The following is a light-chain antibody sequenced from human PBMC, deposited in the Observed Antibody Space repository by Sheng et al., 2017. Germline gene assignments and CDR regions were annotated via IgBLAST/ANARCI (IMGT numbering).Light chain of an antibody. CDR2: QDN. J-gene: IGLJ2*01. V-gene: IGLV3-1*01. CDR3: QAWDSTTAV. Sequence: SYELTQPPSVSVSPGQTVNITCSGDKLGDKYVCWYQQKSGQSPVLVMYQDNKRPSGISERFSGSNSGNTATLTISGTQAMDEADYYCQAWDSTTAVFGGGTKLTVL. CDR1: KLGDKY.